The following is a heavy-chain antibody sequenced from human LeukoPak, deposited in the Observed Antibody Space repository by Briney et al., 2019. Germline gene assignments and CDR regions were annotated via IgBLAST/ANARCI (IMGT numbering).Heavy chain of an antibody. CDR3: AKVFYGDYFLLPY. CDR1: GFTFSSYG. J-gene: IGHJ4*02. V-gene: IGHV3-30*18. CDR2: ISYDGSNK. Sequence: HPGGSLRLSCAASGFTFSSYGMHWVRQAPGKGLEWVAVISYDGSNKYYADSVKGRFTISRDNSKNTLYLQMNSLRAEDTAVYYCAKVFYGDYFLLPYWGQGTLVTVSS. D-gene: IGHD4-17*01.